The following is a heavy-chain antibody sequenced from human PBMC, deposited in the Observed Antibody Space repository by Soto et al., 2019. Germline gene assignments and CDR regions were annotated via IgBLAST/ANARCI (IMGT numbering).Heavy chain of an antibody. D-gene: IGHD2-15*01. Sequence: EASVKVSCKASGGTFSSYAISWVRQAPGQGLEWMGGIIPIFGTANYAQKFQGRVTITADESTSTAYMELSSLRSEDTAVYYCARELKGYCSGGSCYLGWFDPWGQGTLVTVSS. J-gene: IGHJ5*02. CDR1: GGTFSSYA. V-gene: IGHV1-69*13. CDR2: IIPIFGTA. CDR3: ARELKGYCSGGSCYLGWFDP.